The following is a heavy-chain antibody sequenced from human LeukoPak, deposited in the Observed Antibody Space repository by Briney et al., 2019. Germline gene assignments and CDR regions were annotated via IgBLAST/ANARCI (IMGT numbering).Heavy chain of an antibody. CDR1: GFTFSDYN. D-gene: IGHD2-15*01. CDR3: ARAVVAPRTYYYYYMDA. V-gene: IGHV3-11*04. CDR2: ISRSGSTK. Sequence: GGSLRLSCAASGFTFSDYNMRWIRQAPGKGLEWVSSISRSGSTKYYADSVKGRFTISRDNAKNSLYLQMNSLRAEDTAVYYCARAVVAPRTYYYYYMDAWGKGTTVTVSS. J-gene: IGHJ6*03.